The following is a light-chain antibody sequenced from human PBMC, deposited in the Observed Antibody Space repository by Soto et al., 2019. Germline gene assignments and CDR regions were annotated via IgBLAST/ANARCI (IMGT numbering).Light chain of an antibody. CDR1: SSNIGADYD. CDR2: GNN. J-gene: IGLJ1*01. V-gene: IGLV1-40*01. CDR3: QSYDSSLSGSV. Sequence: QSVLTQPPSVSGAPGQRVTISCTGSSSNIGADYDVHWYQQIPGTAPKFLIYGNNNRPSGVPDRSSGSKSGTSASLAITGLQAEDEADYYCQSYDSSLSGSVFGTGTKVTV.